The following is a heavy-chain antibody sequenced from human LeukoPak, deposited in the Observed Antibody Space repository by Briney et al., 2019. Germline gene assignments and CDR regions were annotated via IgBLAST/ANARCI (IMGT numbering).Heavy chain of an antibody. CDR2: IYYSGST. V-gene: IGHV4-39*01. Sequence: SETLSLTCTVSGGSISSSSYHWGWIRQPPGKGLEWIGSIYYSGSTYYNPSLKSRVTISVDTSKNQFSLKLSSVTAADTAVYYCASLSYYYDSSGLYYFDYWGQGTLVTVSS. J-gene: IGHJ4*02. CDR3: ASLSYYYDSSGLYYFDY. CDR1: GGSISSSSYH. D-gene: IGHD3-22*01.